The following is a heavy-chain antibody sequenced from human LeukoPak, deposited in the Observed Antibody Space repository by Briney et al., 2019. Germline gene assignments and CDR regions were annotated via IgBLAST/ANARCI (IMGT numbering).Heavy chain of an antibody. D-gene: IGHD6-13*01. V-gene: IGHV3-21*01. J-gene: IGHJ4*02. Sequence: SVEGRFTISRDNAKNSLYLQMHSLRAEDTAVYYCARDLDSSSWAFGGQGTLVTVSS. CDR3: ARDLDSSSWAF.